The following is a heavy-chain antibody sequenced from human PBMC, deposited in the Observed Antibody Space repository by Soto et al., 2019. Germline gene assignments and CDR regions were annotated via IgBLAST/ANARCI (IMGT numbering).Heavy chain of an antibody. CDR2: ISYSGST. CDR3: ASYYYDSSGYYYVPGVY. V-gene: IGHV4-39*01. CDR1: GGSISSSSYY. J-gene: IGHJ4*02. Sequence: SSETLSLTCAVSGGSISSSSYYWGWIRQPPGKGLEWIGSISYSGSTYYNPSLKSRVTISVDTSKNQFSLNLSSVTAADTAVYYCASYYYDSSGYYYVPGVYWGQGTLVTVS. D-gene: IGHD3-22*01.